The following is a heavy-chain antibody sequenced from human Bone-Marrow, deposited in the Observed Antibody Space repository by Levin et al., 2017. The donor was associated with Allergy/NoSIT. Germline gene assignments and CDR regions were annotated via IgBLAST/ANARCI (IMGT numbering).Heavy chain of an antibody. D-gene: IGHD3-3*01. CDR1: GFTFSGYE. CDR3: SRVLGVVVTDNFFGMDV. CDR2: ISASGGKI. J-gene: IGHJ6*02. V-gene: IGHV3-48*03. Sequence: SCTSSGFTFSGYEMTWVRQAPGKGLEWLTYISASGGKIHYANSVRGRFTVPRDNAKHSLHLQMNSLRAEDPAIYYCSRVLGVVVTDNFFGMDVWGRGTTVTVS.